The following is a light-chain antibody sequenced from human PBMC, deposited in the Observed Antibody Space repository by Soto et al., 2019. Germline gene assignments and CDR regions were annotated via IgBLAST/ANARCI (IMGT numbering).Light chain of an antibody. CDR3: QQYGRSPPT. Sequence: EIVLTQSPGTLSLSPGERATLSYRASQSVSSSYLAWYQQKPGQAPRLLIYGASSRATGIPDRFSGSGSGTDFTLTISRLEPEDFAVYYCQQYGRSPPTFGQGTKVDIK. J-gene: IGKJ1*01. V-gene: IGKV3-20*01. CDR1: QSVSSSY. CDR2: GAS.